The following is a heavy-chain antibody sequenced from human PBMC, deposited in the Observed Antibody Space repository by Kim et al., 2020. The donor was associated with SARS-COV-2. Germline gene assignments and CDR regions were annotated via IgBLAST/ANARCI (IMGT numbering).Heavy chain of an antibody. J-gene: IGHJ6*02. V-gene: IGHV5-51*01. Sequence: GESLKISCQGSGYNFRDFWIVWVRQMPGKGLEVMGIIYPGDSDTRYTPSFRGQVTISADNSISTAYLHWSSLKASDSAIYYCTRLSWGAGMIFHKEHREGRQGFDVWGQGTTGTVSS. CDR3: TRLSWGAGMIFHKEHREGRQGFDV. D-gene: IGHD1-26*01. CDR2: IYPGDSDT. CDR1: GYNFRDFW.